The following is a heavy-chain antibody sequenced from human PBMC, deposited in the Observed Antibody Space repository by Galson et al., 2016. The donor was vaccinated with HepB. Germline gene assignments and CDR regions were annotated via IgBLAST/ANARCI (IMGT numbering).Heavy chain of an antibody. D-gene: IGHD3-10*01. Sequence: SLRLSCAASGFTFSTFGMHWVRQAPGKGLEWVALISYDGGYRYFADSVQGRFTISRDNSKNTLYLQMNSLRAEDTAMYYCAPGRGAFDIWGPGTMVTVSS. V-gene: IGHV3-30*03. CDR2: ISYDGGYR. J-gene: IGHJ3*02. CDR3: APGRGAFDI. CDR1: GFTFSTFG.